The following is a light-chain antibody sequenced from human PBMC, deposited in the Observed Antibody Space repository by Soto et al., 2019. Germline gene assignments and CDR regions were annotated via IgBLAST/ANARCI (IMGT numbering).Light chain of an antibody. CDR1: QPVNSW. J-gene: IGKJ1*01. Sequence: DIHMTQSPSTVFASVGDRVTITCRASQPVNSWLAWHQQKPGKAPKVLIYKTFDLENVVPSRFSGSRSGTEYTLTISSLQPDDFATYYCQQYYSRETFGQGTKV. CDR2: KTF. V-gene: IGKV1-5*03. CDR3: QQYYSRET.